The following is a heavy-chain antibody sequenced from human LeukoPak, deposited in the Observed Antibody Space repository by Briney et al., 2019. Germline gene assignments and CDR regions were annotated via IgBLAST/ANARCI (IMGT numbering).Heavy chain of an antibody. CDR1: RYTFAGYS. D-gene: IGHD1-26*01. Sequence: ASVKVSCKASRYTFAGYSMHWVRQAPGQGLEWMGWINPNSGGTNYAQKFQGRVTMTGDTSISTAYMELSRLTSDDTAMYYCARGRGSYSLDYWGQGTLVTVSS. V-gene: IGHV1-2*02. CDR2: INPNSGGT. J-gene: IGHJ4*02. CDR3: ARGRGSYSLDY.